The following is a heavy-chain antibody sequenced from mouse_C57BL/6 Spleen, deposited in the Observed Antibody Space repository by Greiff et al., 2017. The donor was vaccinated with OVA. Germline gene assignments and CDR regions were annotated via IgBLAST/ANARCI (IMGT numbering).Heavy chain of an antibody. J-gene: IGHJ3*01. Sequence: QVHTQHPSAELVKPGASVKLSCKASGYTFTSYWMQWVKQRPGQGLEWIGEIDPSDSYTNYNQKFKGKATLTVDTSSSTAYMQLSSLTSEDSAVYYCARSHGYDFAYWGQGTLVTVSA. V-gene: IGHV1-50*01. CDR2: IDPSDSYT. CDR3: ARSHGYDFAY. CDR1: GYTFTSYW. D-gene: IGHD2-2*01.